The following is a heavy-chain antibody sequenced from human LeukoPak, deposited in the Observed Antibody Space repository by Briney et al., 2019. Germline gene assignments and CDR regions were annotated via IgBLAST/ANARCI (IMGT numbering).Heavy chain of an antibody. V-gene: IGHV1-18*01. CDR1: GYSFTSYG. CDR3: AREEYCNSTRCYKAFDI. Sequence: ASEKVSCKASGYSFTSYGISWVRQAPGQGLEWMGWISAYNGHTYYEQNLQGRLTMTTDTSTSTAYMELRSLRSDDTAVYYCAREEYCNSTRCYKAFDIWGQGTMVTVSS. CDR2: ISAYNGHT. D-gene: IGHD2/OR15-2a*01. J-gene: IGHJ3*02.